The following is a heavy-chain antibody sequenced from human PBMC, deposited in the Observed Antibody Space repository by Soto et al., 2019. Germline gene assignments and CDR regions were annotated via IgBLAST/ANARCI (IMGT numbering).Heavy chain of an antibody. D-gene: IGHD6-19*01. CDR1: GYTFXGYA. CDR2: INAGNGNT. Sequence: GASVKVSCKASGYTFXGYAMHWVRQAPGQRLEWMGWINAGNGNTKYSQKFQGRVTITRDTSASTAYMELSSLRSEDTAVYYCARAVAVAADFDYWGQGTLVTVSS. V-gene: IGHV1-3*01. CDR3: ARAVAVAADFDY. J-gene: IGHJ4*02.